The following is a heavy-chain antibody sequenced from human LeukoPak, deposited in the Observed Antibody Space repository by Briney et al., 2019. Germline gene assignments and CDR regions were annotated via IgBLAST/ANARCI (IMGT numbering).Heavy chain of an antibody. CDR2: IIPIFGTA. Sequence: SVKVSCKASGGTFSSYAISWVRQAPGQGLEWMGRIIPIFGTADYAQKFQGRVTITTDESTSTAYMELSSLRSEDTAVYYCARDSLLFPYYYYMGVWGKGTTVTVSS. CDR3: ARDSLLFPYYYYMGV. CDR1: GGTFSSYA. J-gene: IGHJ6*03. D-gene: IGHD3-10*01. V-gene: IGHV1-69*05.